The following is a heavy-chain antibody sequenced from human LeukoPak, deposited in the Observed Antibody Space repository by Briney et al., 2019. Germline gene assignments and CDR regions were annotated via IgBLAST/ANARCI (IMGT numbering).Heavy chain of an antibody. J-gene: IGHJ4*02. CDR3: ARVMTTVIKAFDY. Sequence: GGPLRLSCAASGFTFSSYTMNWVRQAPGKGLEWVSSISTSSSYIYYADSVKGRFTISRDNSKNTLYLQMNSLRAEDTAVYYCARVMTTVIKAFDYWGQGTLVTVSS. CDR2: ISTSSSYI. D-gene: IGHD4-17*01. V-gene: IGHV3-21*01. CDR1: GFTFSSYT.